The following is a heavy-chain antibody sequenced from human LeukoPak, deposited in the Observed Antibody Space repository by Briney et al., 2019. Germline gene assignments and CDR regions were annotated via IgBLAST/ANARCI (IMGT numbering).Heavy chain of an antibody. J-gene: IGHJ4*02. Sequence: PSETLSLTCTVSGGSISSSSYYWGWIRQPPGKGLEWIGSIYYSGSTSYNPSLKSRVTISVDTSKNQFSLKLSSVTAADTAVYYCARLGGPGGVDYWGQGTLVTVSS. V-gene: IGHV4-39*01. CDR1: GGSISSSSYY. CDR3: ARLGGPGGVDY. D-gene: IGHD3-16*01. CDR2: IYYSGST.